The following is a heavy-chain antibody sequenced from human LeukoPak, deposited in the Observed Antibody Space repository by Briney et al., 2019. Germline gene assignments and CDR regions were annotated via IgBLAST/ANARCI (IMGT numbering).Heavy chain of an antibody. CDR3: AREWILTSYDY. J-gene: IGHJ4*02. Sequence: SETLSLTCAVYGGSFSGYYWSWIRQPPGKGLEWIGEINHSGSTNYNPSLKSRVTISVDTSKNQFSLKLSSVTAADTAEYYCAREWILTSYDYWGQGTLVTVSS. D-gene: IGHD3-9*01. CDR2: INHSGST. V-gene: IGHV4-34*01. CDR1: GGSFSGYY.